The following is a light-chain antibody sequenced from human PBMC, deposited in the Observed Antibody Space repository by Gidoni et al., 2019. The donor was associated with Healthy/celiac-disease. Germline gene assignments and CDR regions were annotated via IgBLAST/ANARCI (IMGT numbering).Light chain of an antibody. J-gene: IGLJ3*02. CDR2: GNS. CDR3: QSYDSSLSGSTV. Sequence: QSVLTQPPSVSGAPGPRVPIPCTGSSSNIGAGYDVHWYQQLPGTAPKLLIYGNSNRPSGVPDRFSGSKSGTSASLAITGLQAEDEADYYCQSYDSSLSGSTVFGGGTKLTVL. CDR1: SSNIGAGYD. V-gene: IGLV1-40*01.